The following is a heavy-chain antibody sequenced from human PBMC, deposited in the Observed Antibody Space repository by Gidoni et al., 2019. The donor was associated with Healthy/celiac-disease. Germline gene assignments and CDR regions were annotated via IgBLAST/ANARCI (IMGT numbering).Heavy chain of an antibody. CDR3: ARGYYDFWSGYLGDPFDY. Sequence: QVQLVESGGGLVKPGGSLRLSWAPSGFTFSDYYRSWIRQAPGKGLEWVSYISSSGSTIYYVDSVKGRFTISRDNAKNSLYLQMNSLRAEDTAVYYCARGYYDFWSGYLGDPFDYWGQGTLVTVSS. V-gene: IGHV3-11*01. CDR1: GFTFSDYY. CDR2: ISSSGSTI. J-gene: IGHJ4*02. D-gene: IGHD3-3*01.